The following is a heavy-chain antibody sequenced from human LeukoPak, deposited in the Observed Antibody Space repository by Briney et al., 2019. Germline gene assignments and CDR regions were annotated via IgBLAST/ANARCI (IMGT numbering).Heavy chain of an antibody. Sequence: SETLSLTCAVYGGSFSGYYWSWVRQPPGPGLEWGGEINHSGSTNYNPSLKSRVTISVDTSKNQFSLKLSSVTAADTAVYYCARRAYYYYYYMDVWGKGTTVTVSS. J-gene: IGHJ6*03. V-gene: IGHV4-34*01. CDR3: ARRAYYYYYYMDV. CDR2: INHSGST. CDR1: GGSFSGYY.